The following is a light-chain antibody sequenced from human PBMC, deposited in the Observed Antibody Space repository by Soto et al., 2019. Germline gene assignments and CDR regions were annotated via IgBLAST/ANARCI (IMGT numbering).Light chain of an antibody. CDR3: QQYNSSPWT. CDR1: QSVSSG. V-gene: IGKV3-15*01. J-gene: IGKJ1*01. Sequence: EILMTPSPATLSVSPVERATLSCRASQSVSSGLAWYQQRPGQAPRLLIYGASTRATGIPARFSGSGSGTGFTLTISSLQPDDFATYYCQQYNSSPWTFGQGTKVDIK. CDR2: GAS.